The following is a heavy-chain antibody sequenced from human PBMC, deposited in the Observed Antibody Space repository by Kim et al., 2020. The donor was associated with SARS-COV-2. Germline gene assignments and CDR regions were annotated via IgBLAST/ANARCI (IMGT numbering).Heavy chain of an antibody. V-gene: IGHV3-66*01. CDR3: TKDNVDGYWS. J-gene: IGHJ5*02. CDR1: GFSVSNFY. Sequence: GGSLRLSCAASGFSVSNFYMSWVRQAPGKGLEWVSVVYRDGNTYYADSVKGRFTISRDNSKNILYLQMNSLRAEDTAVYYCTKDNVDGYWSCGQGTLVTV. D-gene: IGHD5-18*01. CDR2: VYRDGNT.